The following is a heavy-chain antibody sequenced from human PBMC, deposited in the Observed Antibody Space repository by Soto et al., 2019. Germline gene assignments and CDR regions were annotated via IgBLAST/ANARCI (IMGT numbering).Heavy chain of an antibody. D-gene: IGHD2-15*01. Sequence: GGSLRLSCAASGFIFSSHGMNWVRQAPGKGLECVSYISSTSTIYYADSVKGRFTISRDNAKNSLYLQMNSLRDEDTAVYYCARRYCSGGSCFFDSWGQGTQVTVSS. CDR1: GFIFSSHG. V-gene: IGHV3-48*02. J-gene: IGHJ4*02. CDR2: ISSTSTI. CDR3: ARRYCSGGSCFFDS.